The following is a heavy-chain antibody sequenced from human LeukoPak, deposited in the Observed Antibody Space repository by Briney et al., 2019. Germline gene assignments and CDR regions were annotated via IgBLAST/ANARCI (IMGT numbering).Heavy chain of an antibody. CDR2: IYYSGNT. D-gene: IGHD1-1*01. J-gene: IGHJ6*03. Sequence: PSETLSLTCTVSGGSISSYYWNWIRQPPGKGLEWIGYIYYSGNTNYNPSLKSRVTISVDTSKNQFSLKLSSVTAADTAVYYCARVSWFPGTSYYYMDVWGKGTTVTVSS. CDR3: ARVSWFPGTSYYYMDV. V-gene: IGHV4-59*01. CDR1: GGSISSYY.